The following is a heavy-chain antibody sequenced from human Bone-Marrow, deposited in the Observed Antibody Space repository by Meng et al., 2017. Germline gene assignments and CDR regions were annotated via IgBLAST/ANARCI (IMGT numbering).Heavy chain of an antibody. D-gene: IGHD1-1*01. CDR3: ATKTTELDN. Sequence: GESLKISCAASGFTFSTYAMSWVRQAPGKGLEWVSAISGSGDDTYYADSVKGRFTISRDNSKNTLYLQMNSLRAEDTAVYYCATKTTELDNWGQGTQVTVSS. CDR1: GFTFSTYA. CDR2: ISGSGDDT. V-gene: IGHV3-23*01. J-gene: IGHJ4*02.